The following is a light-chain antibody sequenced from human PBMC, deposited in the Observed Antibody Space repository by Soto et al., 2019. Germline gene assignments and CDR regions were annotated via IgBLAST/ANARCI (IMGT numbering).Light chain of an antibody. CDR1: QDISDY. J-gene: IGKJ1*01. CDR2: AAS. Sequence: DLQMTPSPSSLSASVGDRVTITCRASQDISDYVAWYQQKPSQIPKLLISAASTLQSGLPARFRGSASGTDFTLTITGLQPDDFATYYCQNYNGPPWTFGQGTKVDIK. CDR3: QNYNGPPWT. V-gene: IGKV1-27*01.